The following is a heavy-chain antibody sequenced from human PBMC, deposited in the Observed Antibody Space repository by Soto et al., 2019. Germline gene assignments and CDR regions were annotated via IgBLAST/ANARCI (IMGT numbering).Heavy chain of an antibody. Sequence: QVQLVESGGGVVQPGRSQRLSCAASGFTFSSYGMHWVRQAPGKGLEWVAVISYDGSNKYYADSVKGRFTISRDNYKNTLYLQMNSLRAEDTAVYYCANDGGDGYNYGLGYWGQGTLFTVSS. CDR2: ISYDGSNK. CDR1: GFTFSSYG. J-gene: IGHJ4*02. V-gene: IGHV3-30*18. D-gene: IGHD5-12*01. CDR3: ANDGGDGYNYGLGY.